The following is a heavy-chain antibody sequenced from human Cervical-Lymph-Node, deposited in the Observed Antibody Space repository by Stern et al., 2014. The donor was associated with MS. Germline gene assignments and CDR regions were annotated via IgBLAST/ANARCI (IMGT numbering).Heavy chain of an antibody. CDR2: MSYDGSHK. V-gene: IGHV3-30*03. Sequence: VQLVESGGAVVQPGRSLRLSCAASGFTFSSYGMHWVRQAPGKGLEWVTVMSYDGSHKYYAASVKGRFTISRDNSKNTLHLQMNSVTPDDTAIYYCARDYEDTSMLFDHWGQGTLVTVSS. CDR1: GFTFSSYG. D-gene: IGHD2-8*01. CDR3: ARDYEDTSMLFDH. J-gene: IGHJ4*02.